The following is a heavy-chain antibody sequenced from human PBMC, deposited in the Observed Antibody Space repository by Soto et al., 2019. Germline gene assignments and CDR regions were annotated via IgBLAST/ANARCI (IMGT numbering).Heavy chain of an antibody. CDR2: IYYSGST. Sequence: SGTLSLTCTVSGGSISGGGYYWSWIRQHPGKGLEWIGYIYYSGSTYYNPSLKSRVTISVDTSKNQFSLKLSSVTAADTAVYYCARDGKXYDSLTGYHHNYYGMDVWGQGTTVTVSS. CDR3: ARDGKXYDSLTGYHHNYYGMDV. J-gene: IGHJ6*02. V-gene: IGHV4-31*03. D-gene: IGHD3-9*01. CDR1: GGSISGGGYY.